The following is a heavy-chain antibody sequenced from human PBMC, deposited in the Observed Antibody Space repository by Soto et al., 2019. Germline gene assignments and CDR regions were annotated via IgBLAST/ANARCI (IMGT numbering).Heavy chain of an antibody. D-gene: IGHD6-13*01. Sequence: SETLSLTCTVSGGSISSGGYYWSWIRQHPGKGLEWIGYIYYSGSTYYNPSLKSRVTISVDTSKNQFSLKLSSVTAADTAVYYCARIAAAEGNWFDPWGQGTLVPVSS. CDR1: GGSISSGGYY. CDR3: ARIAAAEGNWFDP. CDR2: IYYSGST. J-gene: IGHJ5*02. V-gene: IGHV4-31*03.